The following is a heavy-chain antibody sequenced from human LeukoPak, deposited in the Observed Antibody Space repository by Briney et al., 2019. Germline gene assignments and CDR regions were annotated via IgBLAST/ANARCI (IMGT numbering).Heavy chain of an antibody. CDR2: ISSSGTTI. Sequence: GGSLRLSCAASGFTFRTSGMNWVRQAPGKGLEWVSYISSSGTTISYAQSVKGRFTISRDNAKNSLYLQMNSLRAEDTAVYYCAELGITMIGGVWGKGTTVTISS. V-gene: IGHV3-48*04. D-gene: IGHD3-10*02. CDR1: GFTFRTSG. J-gene: IGHJ6*04. CDR3: AELGITMIGGV.